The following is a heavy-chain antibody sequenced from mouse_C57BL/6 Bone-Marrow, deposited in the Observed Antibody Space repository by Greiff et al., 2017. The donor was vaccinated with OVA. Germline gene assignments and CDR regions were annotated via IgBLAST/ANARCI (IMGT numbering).Heavy chain of an antibody. CDR1: GFTFSDFY. Sequence: EVKLMESGGGLVQSGRSLRLSCATSGFTFSDFYMEWVRQAPGKGLEWIAASRNKANDYTTAYSASVKGRFIVSRDTSQSILYLQMNALRAEDTAIYYCARDELGPFAYWGQGTLVTVSA. J-gene: IGHJ3*01. D-gene: IGHD4-1*01. V-gene: IGHV7-1*01. CDR2: SRNKANDYTT. CDR3: ARDELGPFAY.